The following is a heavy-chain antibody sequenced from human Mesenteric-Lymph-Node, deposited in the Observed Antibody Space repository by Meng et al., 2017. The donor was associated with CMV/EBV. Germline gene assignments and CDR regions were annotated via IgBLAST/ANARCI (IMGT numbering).Heavy chain of an antibody. CDR1: GGSFSGYY. Sequence: GSLRLSCAVYGGSFSGYYWSWIRQPPGKGLEWIGEINHSGSTNYNPSLKSRVTISVDTSKNQFSLKLSSVTAADTAVYYCARAPFNYYDSSGDPPDYWGQGTVVTVSS. J-gene: IGHJ4*02. D-gene: IGHD3-22*01. CDR2: INHSGST. V-gene: IGHV4-34*01. CDR3: ARAPFNYYDSSGDPPDY.